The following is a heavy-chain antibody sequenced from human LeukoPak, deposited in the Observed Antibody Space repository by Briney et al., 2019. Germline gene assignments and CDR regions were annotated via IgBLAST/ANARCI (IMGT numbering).Heavy chain of an antibody. CDR1: GGSINSNY. CDR3: ARETRLHSGSYSNDAFDI. J-gene: IGHJ3*02. V-gene: IGHV4-59*01. D-gene: IGHD1-26*01. Sequence: SETLSLTCTVSGGSINSNYWSWIRQPPGKGLEWIGYISYSGSTDYNPSLKSRVTISLDTSKNQFSLRLSSVTAADTAVYYCARETRLHSGSYSNDAFDIWGQGTMVTVSS. CDR2: ISYSGST.